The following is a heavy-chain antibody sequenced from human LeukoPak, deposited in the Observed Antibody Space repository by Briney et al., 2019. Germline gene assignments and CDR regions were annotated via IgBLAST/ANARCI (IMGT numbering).Heavy chain of an antibody. Sequence: SETLSLTCAVYGGSFSGYYWSWIRQPPGKGLEWIGEINHSGSTNYNPSLKSRVTISVDTSKNQFSLKLSSVTAADTAVYYCARHISRRELLGVFDYWGQGTLVTVSS. CDR1: GGSFSGYY. V-gene: IGHV4-34*01. CDR2: INHSGST. CDR3: ARHISRRELLGVFDY. D-gene: IGHD1-26*01. J-gene: IGHJ4*02.